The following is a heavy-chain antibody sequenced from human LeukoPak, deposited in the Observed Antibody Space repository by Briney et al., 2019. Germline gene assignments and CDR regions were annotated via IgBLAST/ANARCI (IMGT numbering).Heavy chain of an antibody. CDR2: ISSSSSYI. CDR3: ASYARYSGYDLAYFDY. J-gene: IGHJ4*02. Sequence: GGSLRLSCAASGFTFSSYSMNWVRQAPGKGLEWVSSISSSSSYIYYADSVKGRFTISRDNAKNSLYLQRNSLRAEDTAVYYCASYARYSGYDLAYFDYWGQGTLITVSS. D-gene: IGHD5-12*01. V-gene: IGHV3-21*01. CDR1: GFTFSSYS.